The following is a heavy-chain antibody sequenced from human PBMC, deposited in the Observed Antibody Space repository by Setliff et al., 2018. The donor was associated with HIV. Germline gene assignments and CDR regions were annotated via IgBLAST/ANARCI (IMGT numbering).Heavy chain of an antibody. J-gene: IGHJ4*02. CDR2: IRGKSDII. CDR3: ARDYNYIFDS. V-gene: IGHV3-48*01. Sequence: LRLSCVASSGFAFSGNPMNWVRQAPGKRLEWISHIRGKSDIIKYAESVMGRFTISRDNAKNSLYLEMNSLRAEDTAIYYCARDYNYIFDSWGQGVLVTVSS. CDR1: GFAFSGNP. D-gene: IGHD3-22*01.